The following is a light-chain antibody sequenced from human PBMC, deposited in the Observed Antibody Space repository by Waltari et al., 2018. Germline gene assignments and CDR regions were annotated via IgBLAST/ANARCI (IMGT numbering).Light chain of an antibody. Sequence: QSALTQPRSVSGSPGQSVTISCTGTRSDVGGYNFVSWYQHHPGTAPKHIISDVTKRPAGVPDRFSGSKSGNTASLTISGLQAEDEADYYCSSYAGNYVAFGGGTKLTVL. J-gene: IGLJ2*01. CDR1: RSDVGGYNF. V-gene: IGLV2-11*01. CDR2: DVT. CDR3: SSYAGNYVA.